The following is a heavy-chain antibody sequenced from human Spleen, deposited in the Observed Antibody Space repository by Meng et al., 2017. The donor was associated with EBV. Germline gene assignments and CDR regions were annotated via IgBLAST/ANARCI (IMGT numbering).Heavy chain of an antibody. Sequence: QGRPQAPGPGPAKPSGTLSLTCPVSGASISSTNWWNWVRQPPGKGLGWIGEIFHSGTITYNPSLESRATISVDKSKNQFSLRLTSVTAADTAVYYCARAVYGSGSYLPIWGQGTLVTVSS. J-gene: IGHJ4*02. CDR3: ARAVYGSGSYLPI. D-gene: IGHD3-10*01. V-gene: IGHV4-4*02. CDR1: GASISSTNW. CDR2: IFHSGTI.